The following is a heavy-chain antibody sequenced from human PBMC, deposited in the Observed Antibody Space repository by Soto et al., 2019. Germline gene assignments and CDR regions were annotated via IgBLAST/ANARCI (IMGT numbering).Heavy chain of an antibody. CDR3: ASAAPADIVDYGMDV. Sequence: SVKVSCKASGGTFSSYAISWVRQAPGQGLEWMGGIIPIFGTANYAQKFQGRVTITADGSTSTAYMELSSLRSEDTAVYYCASAAPADIVDYGMDVWGQGTTVTVSS. V-gene: IGHV1-69*13. CDR2: IIPIFGTA. D-gene: IGHD2-2*02. J-gene: IGHJ6*02. CDR1: GGTFSSYA.